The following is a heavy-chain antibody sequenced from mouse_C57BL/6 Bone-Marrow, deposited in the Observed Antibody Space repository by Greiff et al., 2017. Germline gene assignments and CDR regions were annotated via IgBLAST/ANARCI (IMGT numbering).Heavy chain of an antibody. J-gene: IGHJ2*01. CDR3: AIPLYYYGSPFDY. Sequence: QVQLQQSGAELARPGASVKLSCKASGYTFTSYGISWVKQRTGQGLEWIGEIYPRSGNTYYNEKFKGKATLTADESSSTAYMELRSLTSEDTAVYFCAIPLYYYGSPFDYWGQGTTLTVSS. V-gene: IGHV1-81*01. CDR2: IYPRSGNT. CDR1: GYTFTSYG. D-gene: IGHD1-1*01.